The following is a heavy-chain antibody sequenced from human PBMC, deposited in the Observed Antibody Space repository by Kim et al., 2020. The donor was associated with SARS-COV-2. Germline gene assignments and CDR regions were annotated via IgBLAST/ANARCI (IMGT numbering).Heavy chain of an antibody. CDR3: AADRGGSYFYDAFDI. D-gene: IGHD1-26*01. V-gene: IGHV1-58*01. Sequence: QKFQERVSITRDMSTSTAYMELSSLRSEDTAVYYCAADRGGSYFYDAFDIWGQGTMVTVSS. J-gene: IGHJ3*02.